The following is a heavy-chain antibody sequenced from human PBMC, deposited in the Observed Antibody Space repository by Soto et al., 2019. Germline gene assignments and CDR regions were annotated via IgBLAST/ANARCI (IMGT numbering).Heavy chain of an antibody. CDR1: GFTFSSYG. CDR3: AEDRVIVVPAGYMDV. D-gene: IGHD2-2*01. V-gene: IGHV3-30*18. J-gene: IGHJ6*03. Sequence: QVQLVESGGGVVQPGRSLRLSCAASGFTFSSYGMHWVRQAPGKGLEWVAVISYDGSNKYYADSVKGRFTISRDNSKNTLYLQKNSMRAEDTAVYYCAEDRVIVVPAGYMDVWGKGTTVTVSS. CDR2: ISYDGSNK.